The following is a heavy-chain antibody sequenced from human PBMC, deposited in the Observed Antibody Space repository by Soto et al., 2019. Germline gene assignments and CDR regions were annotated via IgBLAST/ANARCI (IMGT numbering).Heavy chain of an antibody. CDR1: GDSVSSNSAA. CDR2: TYYRSKWYN. D-gene: IGHD3-3*01. V-gene: IGHV6-1*01. CDR3: ARADYDFWSGYFYYFDY. J-gene: IGHJ4*02. Sequence: PSQTLSLTCAISGDSVSSNSAAWNWIRQSPSRGLEWLGRTYYRSKWYNDYAVSVKSRITINPDTSKNQFPLQLNSVTPEDTAVYYCARADYDFWSGYFYYFDYWGQGTLVTVSS.